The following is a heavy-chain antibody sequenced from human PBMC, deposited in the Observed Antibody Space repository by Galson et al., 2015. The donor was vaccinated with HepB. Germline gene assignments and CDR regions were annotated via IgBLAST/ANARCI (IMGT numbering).Heavy chain of an antibody. J-gene: IGHJ4*02. CDR1: GFTFSISA. Sequence: SLRLSCAASGFTFSISAMTWVRQAPGKGLEWVSAISGSGISTYYADSVKGRFIISRDNSQNTLYLQMNSLRAEDTAIYYCAKGGLTDDSSGSGYWGQGTLVTVSS. V-gene: IGHV3-23*01. CDR2: ISGSGIST. D-gene: IGHD3-22*01. CDR3: AKGGLTDDSSGSGY.